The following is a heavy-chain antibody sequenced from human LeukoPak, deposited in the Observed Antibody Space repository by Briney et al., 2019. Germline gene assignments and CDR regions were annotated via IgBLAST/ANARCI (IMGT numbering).Heavy chain of an antibody. CDR2: ISYDGSNK. V-gene: IGHV3-30*18. CDR3: AKDQEGFDRIPAVVDY. J-gene: IGHJ4*02. Sequence: PGRSLRLSCAASGFTFSSYGMHWVRQAPGKGLEWVAVISYDGSNKYYADSVKGRFTISRDNSKNTLYLQMNSLRAEDTAVYYCAKDQEGFDRIPAVVDYWGQGTLVTVSS. D-gene: IGHD2-2*01. CDR1: GFTFSSYG.